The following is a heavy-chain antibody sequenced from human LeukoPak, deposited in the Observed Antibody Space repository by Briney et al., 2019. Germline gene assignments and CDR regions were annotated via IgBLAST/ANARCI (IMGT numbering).Heavy chain of an antibody. CDR3: ARDGDSRRYFDWIPPGGHGDDAFDI. V-gene: IGHV3-23*01. J-gene: IGHJ3*02. CDR1: GFTFSNYS. CDR2: ITGSGGST. D-gene: IGHD3-9*01. Sequence: GGTLRLSCAASGFTFSNYSLSWVRQAPGKGLEWVSGITGSGGSTYYADSVKGRFTISRDNSKNTLYLQMNSLRAEDTAVYYCARDGDSRRYFDWIPPGGHGDDAFDIWGQGTMVTVSS.